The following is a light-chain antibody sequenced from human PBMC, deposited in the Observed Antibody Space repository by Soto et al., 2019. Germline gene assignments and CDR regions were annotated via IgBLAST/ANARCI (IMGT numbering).Light chain of an antibody. CDR2: ATS. CDR1: QSISSY. Sequence: DIQMTQSPSSLSASVGDRVIITCRAIQSISSYLNWYQQKPGTAPKLLIFATSSLESGVPPRFSGSGSGTEFTLTISSLQPEDSATYSCQQSYSNPLTFGGGTKVEVK. J-gene: IGKJ4*02. V-gene: IGKV1-39*01. CDR3: QQSYSNPLT.